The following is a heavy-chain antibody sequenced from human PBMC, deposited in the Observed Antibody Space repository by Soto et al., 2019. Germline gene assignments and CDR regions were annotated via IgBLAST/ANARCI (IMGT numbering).Heavy chain of an antibody. V-gene: IGHV3-30*18. D-gene: IGHD3-10*01. Sequence: LXLSCAASGFTCSIYCMHWVRQAPGKGLECVAVIPYDGSNRYYADSVKGRFTISRDNSKNTLNLHMSSLRAEDTAVYYCAKGKGMNYYYGMDVWGQGTTVTVSS. J-gene: IGHJ6*02. CDR1: GFTCSIYC. CDR3: AKGKGMNYYYGMDV. CDR2: IPYDGSNR.